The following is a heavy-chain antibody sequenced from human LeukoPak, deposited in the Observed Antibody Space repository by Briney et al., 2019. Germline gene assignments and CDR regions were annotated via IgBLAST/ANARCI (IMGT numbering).Heavy chain of an antibody. CDR3: ARVSYDFWSGYYYYYMDV. V-gene: IGHV1-46*01. Sequence: ASVKVSCKASGYTFTSYYMHRVRQAPGQGLEWMGIINPSGGSTSYAQKFQGRVTMTRDTSTSTVYMELSSLRSEDTAVYYCARVSYDFWSGYYYYYMDVWGKGTTVTVSS. J-gene: IGHJ6*03. CDR2: INPSGGST. D-gene: IGHD3-3*01. CDR1: GYTFTSYY.